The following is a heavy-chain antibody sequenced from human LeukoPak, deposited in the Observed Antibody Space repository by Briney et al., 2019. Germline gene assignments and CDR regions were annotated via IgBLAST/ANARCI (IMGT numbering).Heavy chain of an antibody. CDR2: IDAGNGKT. V-gene: IGHV1-3*01. J-gene: IGHJ4*02. CDR3: ARARWTSTTTTYYLDH. Sequence: GASVKVSCTASGYTFTSDAIHWLRQAPGQRLEWMGWIDAGNGKTKYSQNFQGRVTITRDTSATTAYMDLSSLRSEDTAVYYCARARWTSTTTTYYLDHWGQGTLVTVSS. D-gene: IGHD4-17*01. CDR1: GYTFTSDA.